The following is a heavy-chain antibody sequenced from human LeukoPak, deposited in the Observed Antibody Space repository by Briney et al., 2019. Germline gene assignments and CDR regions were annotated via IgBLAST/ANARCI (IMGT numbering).Heavy chain of an antibody. CDR3: ARDMVRGVTVLDY. D-gene: IGHD3-10*01. J-gene: IGHJ4*02. V-gene: IGHV1-18*01. CDR1: VYTFTSYG. Sequence: ASVKVSCTASVYTFTSYGISRVRQAPGQGLEWMGWISAYNGNTNYAQKLQGRVTMTTDTSTSTAYMELRSLRSDDTAVYYCARDMVRGVTVLDYWGQGTLVTVSS. CDR2: ISAYNGNT.